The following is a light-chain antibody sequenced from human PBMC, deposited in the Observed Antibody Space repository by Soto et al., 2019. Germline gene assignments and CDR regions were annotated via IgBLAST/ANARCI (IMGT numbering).Light chain of an antibody. CDR2: GGS. Sequence: EIVMTQSPDILSVSQGERATLSCRASQSVSSNLAWYQQRPGQAPRLLIYGGSTRATGIPARFSGSASGTDFTLTISSLQSEDFAIYYCQQYNKWPLFTFGPGTRVDIK. V-gene: IGKV3-15*01. CDR1: QSVSSN. J-gene: IGKJ3*01. CDR3: QQYNKWPLFT.